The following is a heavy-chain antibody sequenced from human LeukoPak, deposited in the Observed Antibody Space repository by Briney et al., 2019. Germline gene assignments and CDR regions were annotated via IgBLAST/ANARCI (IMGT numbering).Heavy chain of an antibody. CDR2: ISGSAGST. CDR1: GFTFNSFA. Sequence: PGGSLRLSCAASGFTFNSFAMTWVRQAPGKGLEWVSAISGSAGSTFYADSVKGRFTISRDNSKNTPYLQMNSLRAEDTAVYYCAKSRPMAYYFDYWGQGTLVTVSS. J-gene: IGHJ4*02. CDR3: AKSRPMAYYFDY. D-gene: IGHD3-10*01. V-gene: IGHV3-23*01.